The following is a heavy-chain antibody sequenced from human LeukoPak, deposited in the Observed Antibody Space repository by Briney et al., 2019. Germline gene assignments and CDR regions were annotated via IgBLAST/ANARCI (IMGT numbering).Heavy chain of an antibody. V-gene: IGHV1-69*13. J-gene: IGHJ4*02. CDR2: IIPTFGTT. Sequence: ASVKVSCKASGETFSNYAINWVRQAPGQGLEWMGGIIPTFGTTNYAQKFQGRITIIADDPTSTVYMQLSSLRSEDTAVYYCARLIDLATMNYFDYWGQGTLVTVSS. CDR3: ARLIDLATMNYFDY. D-gene: IGHD5-24*01. CDR1: GETFSNYA.